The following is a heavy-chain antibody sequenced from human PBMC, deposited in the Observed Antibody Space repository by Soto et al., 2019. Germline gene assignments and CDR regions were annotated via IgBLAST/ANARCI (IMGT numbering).Heavy chain of an antibody. CDR1: GYTFTSYA. CDR3: AKDIVVVVAETGDAFDI. CDR2: INAGNGNT. J-gene: IGHJ3*02. D-gene: IGHD2-15*01. V-gene: IGHV1-3*01. Sequence: QVQLVQSGAEVKKPGASVKVSCKASGYTFTSYAMHWVRQAPGRRLEWMGWINAGNGNTKYSQKFQGRVTITRDTSASTAYMELSSLRSEDTAVYYCAKDIVVVVAETGDAFDIWGQGTMVTVSS.